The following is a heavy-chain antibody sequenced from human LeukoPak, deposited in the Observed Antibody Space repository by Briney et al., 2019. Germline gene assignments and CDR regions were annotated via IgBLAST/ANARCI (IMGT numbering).Heavy chain of an antibody. Sequence: SETLSLTCTVSGGSISSYYWSWIRQPPGKGLEWIGEINHSGSTNYNPSLKSRVTISVDTSKNQFSLKLSSVTAADTAVYYCARGQGYWGQGTLVTVSS. V-gene: IGHV4-34*01. J-gene: IGHJ4*02. CDR2: INHSGST. CDR1: GGSISSYY. CDR3: ARGQGY.